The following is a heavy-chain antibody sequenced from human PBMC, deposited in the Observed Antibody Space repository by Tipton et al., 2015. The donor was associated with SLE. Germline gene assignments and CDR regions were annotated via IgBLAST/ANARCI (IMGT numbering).Heavy chain of an antibody. Sequence: QLVQSGAEVKKPGESLKISCKASGNSFTSYWINWVRQMPGKGLEWMGRIDPSDSYTNYSPSFQGHVTFSADQSISTAYLQWSSLKASDTAMYYCARRETGDNSGDAFDIWGQGTMVTVSS. V-gene: IGHV5-10-1*01. CDR3: ARRETGDNSGDAFDI. J-gene: IGHJ3*02. CDR2: IDPSDSYT. CDR1: GNSFTSYW. D-gene: IGHD4-23*01.